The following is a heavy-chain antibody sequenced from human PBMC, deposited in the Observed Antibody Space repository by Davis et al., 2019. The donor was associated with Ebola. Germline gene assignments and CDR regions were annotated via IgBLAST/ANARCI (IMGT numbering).Heavy chain of an antibody. Sequence: AGSLRLSCAVSGFTFSTSRMTRVRQAPGTGLERVANITQDGSEKYYVDSVTGRFTTSRDNAKNSLYLQMNSLRAEETAVYYCAEGTSGNWGQGTLVTVSS. CDR1: GFTFSTSR. CDR3: AEGTSGN. V-gene: IGHV3-7*03. D-gene: IGHD3-10*01. CDR2: ITQDGSEK. J-gene: IGHJ4*02.